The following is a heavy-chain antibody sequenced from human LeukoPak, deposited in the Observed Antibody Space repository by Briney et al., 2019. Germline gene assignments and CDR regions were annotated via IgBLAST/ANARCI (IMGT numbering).Heavy chain of an antibody. Sequence: ASVKVSCKASGYTFTSYGISWVRQAPGQGLEWMGWISAYNGNTNYAQKLQGRVTMTTDTSMSTAYMELRSLRSDDTAVYYCARDLRYYDSSGHQGLFDYWGQGTLVTVSS. D-gene: IGHD3-22*01. CDR2: ISAYNGNT. V-gene: IGHV1-18*01. CDR1: GYTFTSYG. CDR3: ARDLRYYDSSGHQGLFDY. J-gene: IGHJ4*02.